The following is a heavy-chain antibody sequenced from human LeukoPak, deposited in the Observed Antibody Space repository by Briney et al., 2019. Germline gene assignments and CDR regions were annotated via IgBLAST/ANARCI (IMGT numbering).Heavy chain of an antibody. CDR1: GFTFSSSA. D-gene: IGHD2-15*01. Sequence: GRSLRLSCAASGFTFSSSAMSWVRQAPGKGLEWVSAISNNGGYTYYADSVQGRFTISRDNSKSTLCLQMNSLRAEDTAVYYCAKQLGYCSDGSCYFPYWGQGTLVTVSS. J-gene: IGHJ4*02. CDR2: ISNNGGYT. V-gene: IGHV3-23*01. CDR3: AKQLGYCSDGSCYFPY.